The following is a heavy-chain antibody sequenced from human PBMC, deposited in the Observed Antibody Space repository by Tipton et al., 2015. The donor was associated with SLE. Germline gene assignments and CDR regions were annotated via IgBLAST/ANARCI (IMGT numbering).Heavy chain of an antibody. J-gene: IGHJ4*02. CDR2: IRYDGGNT. V-gene: IGHV3-30*02. CDR3: AKDKGANSLDY. D-gene: IGHD1-1*01. CDR1: GFIFSNYG. Sequence: SLRLSCAASGFIFSNYGMHWVRQAPGKGLEWVAVIRYDGGNTDYADSVKGRFTISRDNSKNTIYLQMNSLRAEDTAVYYCAKDKGANSLDYWGQGTLVTVSS.